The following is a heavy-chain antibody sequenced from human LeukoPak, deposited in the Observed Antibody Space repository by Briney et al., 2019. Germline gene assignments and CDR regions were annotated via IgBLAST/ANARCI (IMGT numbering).Heavy chain of an antibody. CDR2: IYYTGST. J-gene: IGHJ5*02. Sequence: PSETLSLTCTVSGSSVNNGSYYWSWIRQPPGKGLEWIAYIYYTGSTKYNPSLKSRITVSVDASTNQFSLKLSSVTAADTAVYYCARHGAYQLLDNWFDPWGQGTLVTVSS. V-gene: IGHV4-61*01. CDR1: GSSVNNGSYY. CDR3: ARHGAYQLLDNWFDP. D-gene: IGHD2-2*01.